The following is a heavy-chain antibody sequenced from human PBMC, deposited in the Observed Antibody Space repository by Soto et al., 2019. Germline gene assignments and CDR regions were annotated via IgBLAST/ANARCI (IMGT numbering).Heavy chain of an antibody. CDR1: GFPFSTYD. CDR2: IGAAGDT. Sequence: EVLLVESGGGLVQPGGSLRLSCAASGFPFSTYDMHWVRQSPGKGLEWISAIGAAGDTYYSDSMKGRFTISRDNAKSSLYLQMNSLSAGDSAVYYCSRGPVAGPSYYYMDMWGKGTTVLVSS. CDR3: SRGPVAGPSYYYMDM. V-gene: IGHV3-13*01. D-gene: IGHD6-19*01. J-gene: IGHJ6*03.